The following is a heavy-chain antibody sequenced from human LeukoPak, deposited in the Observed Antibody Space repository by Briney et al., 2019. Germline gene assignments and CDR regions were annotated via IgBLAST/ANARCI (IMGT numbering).Heavy chain of an antibody. Sequence: GGSLRLSCAASGFTFSSYSMNWVRQAPGKGLEWVSSISRSSSYIFYADSVKGRFTISRDNAYKSPYLQMNSLRAEDTAVYYCARDPSSSWANFDYWGQGTLVTVSS. CDR3: ARDPSSSWANFDY. CDR1: GFTFSSYS. J-gene: IGHJ4*02. CDR2: ISRSSSYI. V-gene: IGHV3-21*01. D-gene: IGHD6-13*01.